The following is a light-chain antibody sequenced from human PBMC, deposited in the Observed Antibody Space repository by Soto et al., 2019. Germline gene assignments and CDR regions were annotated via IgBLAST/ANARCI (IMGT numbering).Light chain of an antibody. CDR1: SSNIGAGYD. J-gene: IGLJ3*02. Sequence: QSVLTQAPSVSGAPGQRVTISCSGSSSNIGAGYDVHWYQQLPGTAPKLLMYGNGNRPSGVPDRFSGSKSGTSASLAITGLQAEDEANYYCHSYVGRGRGGVFGGGTKLTVL. CDR2: GNG. CDR3: HSYVGRGRGGV. V-gene: IGLV1-40*01.